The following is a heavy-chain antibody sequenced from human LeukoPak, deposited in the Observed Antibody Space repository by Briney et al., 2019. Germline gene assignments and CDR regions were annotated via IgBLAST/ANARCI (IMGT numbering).Heavy chain of an antibody. CDR1: GFTFSSHA. V-gene: IGHV3-23*01. CDR2: ISGSGGST. J-gene: IGHJ5*02. Sequence: GGSLRLSCAASGFTFSSHAMTWVRQAPGKGLEWVSGISGSGGSTYYADSVKGRFTISRDNSKNTLYLQVNSLRPEDTAAYYCAEAMVINIDRWGQGTQVTLCS. CDR3: AEAMVINIDR. D-gene: IGHD4/OR15-4a*01.